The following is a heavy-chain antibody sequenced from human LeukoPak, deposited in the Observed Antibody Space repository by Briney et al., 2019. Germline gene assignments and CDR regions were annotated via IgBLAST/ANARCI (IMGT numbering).Heavy chain of an antibody. V-gene: IGHV4-30-4*01. CDR1: GGSISSGDYY. CDR3: ASQDYSDYSFDY. J-gene: IGHJ4*02. Sequence: SETLSLTCTVSGGSISSGDYYWSWIRQPPGKGLEWIGYIYYSGSTYYNPSLKSRVTISVDTSKNQFSLKLSSVTAADTAVYYCASQDYSDYSFDYWGQGTLVTVSS. D-gene: IGHD4-11*01. CDR2: IYYSGST.